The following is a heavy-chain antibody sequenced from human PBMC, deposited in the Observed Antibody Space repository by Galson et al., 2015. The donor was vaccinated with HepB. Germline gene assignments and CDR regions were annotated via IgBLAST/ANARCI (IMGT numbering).Heavy chain of an antibody. D-gene: IGHD4-23*01. CDR1: SGSISSSGR. CDR3: ARNRGNNDFDS. J-gene: IGHJ4*02. Sequence: SETLSLTCAVSSGSISSSGRCSWVRQPPGKGLEWIGEIYYGAITHYNPSLKGRVSGSKDDSKKQFSLTLTSVTAADTAVYYCARNRGNNDFDSWGQGILVTVSS. V-gene: IGHV4-4*02. CDR2: IYYGAIT.